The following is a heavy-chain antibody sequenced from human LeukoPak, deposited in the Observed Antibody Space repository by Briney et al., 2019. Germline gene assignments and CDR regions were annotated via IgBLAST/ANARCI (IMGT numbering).Heavy chain of an antibody. CDR3: ARADCSGGSCYAFDI. D-gene: IGHD2-15*01. Sequence: ETLSLTCGVSGGSITSTNWWSWVRQPPGQGLEWIGEVSLSGLTNYNPSLSSRVIMALDTSKNHLSLHLTSVTAADTAVYYCARADCSGGSCYAFDIWGQGTMVTVSS. V-gene: IGHV4-4*02. CDR2: VSLSGLT. J-gene: IGHJ3*02. CDR1: GGSITSTNW.